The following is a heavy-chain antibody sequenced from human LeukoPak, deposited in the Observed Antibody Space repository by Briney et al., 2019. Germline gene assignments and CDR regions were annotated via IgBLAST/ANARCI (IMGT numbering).Heavy chain of an antibody. CDR2: FNPSGAGT. CDR1: GYTFTNYY. D-gene: IGHD1-14*01. V-gene: IGHV1-46*01. CDR3: ARGISGIYYFDY. Sequence: ASVKVSCTASGYTFTNYYVHWVRQAPGQGLEWMGIFNPSGAGTHSAQKFQGRVTMTSDTSTGTVYMDLSSLTPEDTAVYYCARGISGIYYFDYWGQGTLVTVPS. J-gene: IGHJ4*02.